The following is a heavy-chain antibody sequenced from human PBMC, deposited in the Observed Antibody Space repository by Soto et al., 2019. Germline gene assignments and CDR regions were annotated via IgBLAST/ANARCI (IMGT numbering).Heavy chain of an antibody. J-gene: IGHJ5*02. CDR1: GYTFTSYA. V-gene: IGHV1-3*01. CDR3: ARVGYGVSLGQGFDP. CDR2: INAGNGNT. Sequence: GASVKVSCKASGYTFTSYAMHWVRQAPGQRLEWMGWINAGNGNTKYSQKFQGRVTITRDTSASTAYMELNNLGPADTAVYHCARVGYGVSLGQGFDPWGQGTLVTVSS. D-gene: IGHD3-16*01.